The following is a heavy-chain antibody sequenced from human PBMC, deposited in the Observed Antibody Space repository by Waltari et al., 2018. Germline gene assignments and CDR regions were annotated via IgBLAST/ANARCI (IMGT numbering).Heavy chain of an antibody. J-gene: IGHJ3*02. D-gene: IGHD3-22*01. CDR2: IMTDGREE. Sequence: EVQLVESGGGLVQPGGSLRLSCAASGFTLGNYWMSWVRQAPGKGLEWVANIMTDGREEYYVDSVRGRFTISRDNAKNSLYLQMNSLRPEDTAVYYCVRDQWFAFDIWGQGTMVTVSS. CDR1: GFTLGNYW. V-gene: IGHV3-7*01. CDR3: VRDQWFAFDI.